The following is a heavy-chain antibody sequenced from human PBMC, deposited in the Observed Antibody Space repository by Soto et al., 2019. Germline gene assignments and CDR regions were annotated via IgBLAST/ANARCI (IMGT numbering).Heavy chain of an antibody. V-gene: IGHV1-8*01. CDR2: INPNSGNI. J-gene: IGHJ4*02. Sequence: ASVKVSCKASGNTFTSYDINWLRQATGHGLEWMGWINPNSGNIGYAQKLQGRVTMTRDTAIRTAYMEVSRLRSDDTAVYYCARGRASGSYYLLDYWGQGTLVTVSS. D-gene: IGHD3-10*01. CDR3: ARGRASGSYYLLDY. CDR1: GNTFTSYD.